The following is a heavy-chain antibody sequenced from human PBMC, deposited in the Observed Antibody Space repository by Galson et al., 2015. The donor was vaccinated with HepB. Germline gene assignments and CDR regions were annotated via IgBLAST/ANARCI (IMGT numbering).Heavy chain of an antibody. D-gene: IGHD5-12*01. Sequence: SVKVSCKASGGTFSSYAISWVRQAPGQGLEWMGRIIPILGIANYAQKFQGRVTITADKSTSTAYMELSSLRSEDTAVYYCARDGENIVATMARAFDIWGQGTMVTVSS. J-gene: IGHJ3*02. CDR3: ARDGENIVATMARAFDI. CDR1: GGTFSSYA. CDR2: IIPILGIA. V-gene: IGHV1-69*04.